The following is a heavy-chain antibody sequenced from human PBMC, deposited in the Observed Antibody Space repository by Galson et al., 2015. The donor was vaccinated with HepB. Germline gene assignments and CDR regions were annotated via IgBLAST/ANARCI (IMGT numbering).Heavy chain of an antibody. CDR3: ARRRSITMVRGAPDY. CDR1: GYSFTSYW. Sequence: QSGAEVKKPGESLKISCKGSGYSFTSYWIGWVRQMPGKGLEWMGIIYPGDSDTRYSPSFQGQVTISADKSISTAYLQWSSLKASDTAMYYCARRRSITMVRGAPDYWGQGTLVTVSS. CDR2: IYPGDSDT. V-gene: IGHV5-51*01. D-gene: IGHD3-10*01. J-gene: IGHJ4*02.